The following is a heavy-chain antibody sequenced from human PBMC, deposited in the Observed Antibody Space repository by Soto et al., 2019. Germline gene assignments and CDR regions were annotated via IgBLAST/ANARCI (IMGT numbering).Heavy chain of an antibody. CDR2: IIPIFGTA. V-gene: IGHV1-69*13. CDR3: ARAESSGSYSDY. Sequence: SVKVSCKASGGTFSSYAISWVRQAPGQGLEWMGGIIPIFGTANYAPKFQGRVTITADESTSTAYMELSSLRSEDTAVYYCARAESSGSYSDYWGQGTLVTVSS. D-gene: IGHD1-26*01. CDR1: GGTFSSYA. J-gene: IGHJ4*02.